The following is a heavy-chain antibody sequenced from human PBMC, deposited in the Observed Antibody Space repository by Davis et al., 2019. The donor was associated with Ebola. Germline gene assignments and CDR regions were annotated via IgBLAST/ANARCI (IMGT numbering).Heavy chain of an antibody. CDR2: ISSSSSYI. D-gene: IGHD3-3*01. Sequence: GESLKISCAASGFTFSSYSMNWVRQAPGKGLEWVSSISSSSSYIYYADSVKGRFTIFRDNAKNSLYLQMNSLRAEDTAVYYCARDSHPFWSGYYIWFDPWGQGTLVTVSS. J-gene: IGHJ5*02. CDR1: GFTFSSYS. V-gene: IGHV3-21*01. CDR3: ARDSHPFWSGYYIWFDP.